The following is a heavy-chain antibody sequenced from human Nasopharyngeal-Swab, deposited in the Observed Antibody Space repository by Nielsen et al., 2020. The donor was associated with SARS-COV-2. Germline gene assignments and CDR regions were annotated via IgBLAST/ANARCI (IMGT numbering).Heavy chain of an antibody. CDR2: INPSGGST. CDR1: GCTFTSYY. Sequence: ASVKVSCKASGCTFTSYYMHWVRQAPGQGLEWMGIINPSGGSTSYAQKFQGRVTMTRDTSTSTVYMELSSLRSEDTAVYYCARATYYDFWSGYYTALGGMDVWGQGTTVTVSS. CDR3: ARATYYDFWSGYYTALGGMDV. J-gene: IGHJ6*02. V-gene: IGHV1-46*01. D-gene: IGHD3-3*01.